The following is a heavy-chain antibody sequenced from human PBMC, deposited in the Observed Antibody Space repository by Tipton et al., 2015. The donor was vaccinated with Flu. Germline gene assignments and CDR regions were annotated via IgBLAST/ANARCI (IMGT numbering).Heavy chain of an antibody. CDR3: ARHDYGDYHWFDP. Sequence: TLSLTCTVSGDSISSDTYYWNWIRQPAGKGLEWIGRIYTSGRTNYNPSLQSRVTISVDTSKKQFSLNLSSVTAADTAVYYCARHDYGDYHWFDPWGQGRRVAVSS. V-gene: IGHV4-61*02. CDR1: GDSISSDTYY. D-gene: IGHD4-17*01. CDR2: IYTSGRT. J-gene: IGHJ5*02.